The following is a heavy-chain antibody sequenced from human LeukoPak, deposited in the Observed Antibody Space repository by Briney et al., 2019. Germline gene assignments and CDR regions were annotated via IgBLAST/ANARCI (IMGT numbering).Heavy chain of an antibody. CDR2: IYYSGST. J-gene: IGHJ5*02. CDR3: ARYTQWLDSVDP. D-gene: IGHD6-19*01. CDR1: GGSISSDNYY. Sequence: SETLSLTCTVSGGSISSDNYYWGWLRQPPGKGLEWIGSIYYSGSTYYNPSLKSRVTISVDTSKNQFSLKLSSVTAADTAVYYCARYTQWLDSVDPWGQGALVTVSS. V-gene: IGHV4-39*01.